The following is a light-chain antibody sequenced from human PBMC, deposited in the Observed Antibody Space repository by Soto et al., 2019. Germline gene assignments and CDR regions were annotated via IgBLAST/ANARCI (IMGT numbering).Light chain of an antibody. J-gene: IGLJ1*01. CDR1: SSDVGGYNY. CDR2: EVS. Sequence: QSVLTQPPSASGSPGQSVTISCTGTSSDVGGYNYVSWYQQHPGKAPKLMIYEVSKRPSGFPDRFSGSKSGNTASLTVSGLQAEDEADYYCSSYAGSNNNYVFGTGTKVTVL. V-gene: IGLV2-8*01. CDR3: SSYAGSNNNYV.